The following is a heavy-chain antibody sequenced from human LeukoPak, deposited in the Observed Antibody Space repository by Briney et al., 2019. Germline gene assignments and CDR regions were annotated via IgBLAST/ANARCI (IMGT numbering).Heavy chain of an antibody. CDR1: GDSISSDEFY. J-gene: IGHJ4*02. CDR2: IYYSGST. Sequence: NPSETLSLTCSVSGDSISSDEFYWSWIRQPPGKGLEWIGYIYYSGSTYYNPSLKSRVTISVDTSRNQFSLKLTSVTAADTAVYFCARDRGGIAAAQTWGQGTLVTVSS. D-gene: IGHD6-13*01. CDR3: ARDRGGIAAAQT. V-gene: IGHV4-30-4*01.